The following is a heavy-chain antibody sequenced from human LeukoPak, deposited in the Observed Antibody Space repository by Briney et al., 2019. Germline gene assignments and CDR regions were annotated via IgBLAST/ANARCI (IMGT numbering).Heavy chain of an antibody. V-gene: IGHV4-59*08. J-gene: IGHJ4*02. D-gene: IGHD3-3*01. Sequence: SETLSLTCTVSGXXISXXYXXWXXXPXGXGLERIXXIYYSGSTNYNPSLKSRVTISVDTSKNQFSLKLSSVTAADTAVYYCARQDFWSGYLGLCYFDYWGQGTLVTVSS. CDR1: GXXISXXY. CDR3: ARQDFWSGYLGLCYFDY. CDR2: IYYSGST.